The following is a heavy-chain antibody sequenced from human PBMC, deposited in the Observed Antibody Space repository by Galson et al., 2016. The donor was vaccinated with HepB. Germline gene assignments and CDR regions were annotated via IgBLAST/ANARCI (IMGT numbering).Heavy chain of an antibody. CDR3: ARGPYSSNFYVGDY. V-gene: IGHV3-74*01. CDR1: GFTLSNHW. CDR2: ISGDGSST. Sequence: SLRLSCAASGFTLSNHWMHWVRQAPGKGLVWVSRISGDGSSTSYADSVKGRFTISRDNAKNTMYLQMKSLSAEDTAVYYCARGPYSSNFYVGDYWGQGTLVTVSS. J-gene: IGHJ4*02. D-gene: IGHD6-13*01.